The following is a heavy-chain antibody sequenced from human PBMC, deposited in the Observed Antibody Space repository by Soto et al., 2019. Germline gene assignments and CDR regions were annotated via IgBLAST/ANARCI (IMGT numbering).Heavy chain of an antibody. Sequence: EVQLVESGGGLVKPGGSLRLSCAASGFTVSDAWMNWVRQAPGKGLEWVGRIKSKTDGGTTDYAAPVKGRFSISRDDSKNSLYLQMNSLKIEDTAVYYCTTAFPVNWTDGLDFWGQGTLVTVSS. CDR1: GFTVSDAW. D-gene: IGHD1-1*01. CDR3: TTAFPVNWTDGLDF. J-gene: IGHJ4*02. CDR2: IKSKTDGGTT. V-gene: IGHV3-15*07.